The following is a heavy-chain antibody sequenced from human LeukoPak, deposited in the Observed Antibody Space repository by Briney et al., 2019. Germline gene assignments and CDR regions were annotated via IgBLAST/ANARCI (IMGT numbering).Heavy chain of an antibody. J-gene: IGHJ5*02. CDR3: ARGGSSCYGCHNWFDP. CDR1: GDSIRNSY. D-gene: IGHD2-2*01. Sequence: PSETLSLTCSVSGDSIRNSYWSWIRQSPGKGLEWIGYVDKSGSTNYNPSFKSRVIVSSDTSRNEFSLNLNSVTAADTAIYYCARGGSSCYGCHNWFDPWGQGTRVTVSS. V-gene: IGHV4-59*01. CDR2: VDKSGST.